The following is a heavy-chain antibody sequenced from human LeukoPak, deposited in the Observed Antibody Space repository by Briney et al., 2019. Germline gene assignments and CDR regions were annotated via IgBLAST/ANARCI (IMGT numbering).Heavy chain of an antibody. V-gene: IGHV1-8*02. J-gene: IGHJ6*02. D-gene: IGHD3-10*01. Sequence: ASVTVSCKASGYTFTGYYIHWVRQAPGQGLEWMGWMNPNSGNTGYAQKFQGRVTMTRNTSITTAYMELSGLTFEDTAVYYCARPGGVWFGELGLGGMAFWGQGTTVTVSS. CDR2: MNPNSGNT. CDR1: GYTFTGYY. CDR3: ARPGGVWFGELGLGGMAF.